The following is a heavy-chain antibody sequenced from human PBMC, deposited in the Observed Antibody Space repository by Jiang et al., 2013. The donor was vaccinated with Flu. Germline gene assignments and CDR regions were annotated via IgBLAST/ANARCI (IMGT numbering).Heavy chain of an antibody. Sequence: GLVKPSETLPSPALSLVAPSVVTTGAGIRQPPGKGLEWIGYIYYSGSTNYNPSLKSRVTISVDTSKNQFSLKLSSVTAADTAVYYCARTYYYDSSGYFNLYYFDYWGQGTLVTVSS. CDR2: IYYSGST. V-gene: IGHV4-59*01. CDR3: ARTYYYDSSGYFNLYYFDY. CDR1: VAPSVVTT. J-gene: IGHJ4*02. D-gene: IGHD3-22*01.